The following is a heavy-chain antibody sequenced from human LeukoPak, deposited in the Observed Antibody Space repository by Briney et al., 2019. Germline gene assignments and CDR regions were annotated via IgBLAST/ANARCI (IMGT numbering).Heavy chain of an antibody. V-gene: IGHV4-34*01. CDR2: INHSGST. J-gene: IGHJ5*02. CDR1: GGSFSGYY. Sequence: PSETLSLTCAVYGGSFSGYYWSWIRQPPGKGLEWIGEINHSGSTNYNPSLKSRVTISVDTSKNQFFLKLSSVTAADTAVYYCARKGRQQLSTWGQGTLVTVSS. D-gene: IGHD6-13*01. CDR3: ARKGRQQLST.